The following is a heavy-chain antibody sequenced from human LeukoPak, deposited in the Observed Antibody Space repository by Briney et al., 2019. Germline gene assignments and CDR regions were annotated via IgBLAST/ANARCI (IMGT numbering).Heavy chain of an antibody. J-gene: IGHJ6*03. CDR3: ARSPRDYYYYMDV. V-gene: IGHV1-69*13. CDR1: GGTFSSYA. Sequence: GASVKVSCKASGGTFSSYAISWVRQAPGQGLEWMGGIIPIFGTANYAQKSQGRVTITADESTSTAYMELSSLRSEDTAVYYCARSPRDYYYYMDVWGKGTTVTISS. CDR2: IIPIFGTA.